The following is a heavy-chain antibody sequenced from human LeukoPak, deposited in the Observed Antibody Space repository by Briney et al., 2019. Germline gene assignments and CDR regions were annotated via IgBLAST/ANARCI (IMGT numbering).Heavy chain of an antibody. CDR3: ARRMTTVTTLAPDWFDP. V-gene: IGHV1-18*01. Sequence: GASVKVSCKASGGTFSSYAISWVRQAPGQGLEWMGWISTYNGNTNYAQKLQGRVTMTTDTSTSTAYMELRSLRSDDTAVYYCARRMTTVTTLAPDWFDPWGQGTLVTVSS. CDR1: GGTFSSYA. J-gene: IGHJ5*02. CDR2: ISTYNGNT. D-gene: IGHD4-11*01.